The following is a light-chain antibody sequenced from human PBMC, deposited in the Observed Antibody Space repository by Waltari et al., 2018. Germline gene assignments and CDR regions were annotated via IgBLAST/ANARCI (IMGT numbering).Light chain of an antibody. Sequence: QSALTQPASVSGSPGQSITISCTGTSSDVGTYDLVSWYQQHPGKAPKLMLHDVNKRPSVVSPRFSGSKSGNTASLTIAGLQAEDEADYYCCSFADSSASWVFGGGTKLTVL. V-gene: IGLV2-23*02. J-gene: IGLJ3*02. CDR2: DVN. CDR3: CSFADSSASWV. CDR1: SSDVGTYDL.